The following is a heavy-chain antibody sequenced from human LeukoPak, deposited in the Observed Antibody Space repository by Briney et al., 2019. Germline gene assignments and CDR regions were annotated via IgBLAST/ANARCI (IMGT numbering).Heavy chain of an antibody. CDR1: GFTFSNYW. V-gene: IGHV3-7*01. CDR3: ARVAENYGPGDY. Sequence: GGSLRLSCAASGFTFSNYWMSWVRQAPGKGLEWVANIREDGSEKYYVDSVKGQFTISRDNAKNSLFLQMDSLRAEDTAVCYCARVAENYGPGDYWGQGTLVTVSS. D-gene: IGHD4-17*01. CDR2: IREDGSEK. J-gene: IGHJ4*02.